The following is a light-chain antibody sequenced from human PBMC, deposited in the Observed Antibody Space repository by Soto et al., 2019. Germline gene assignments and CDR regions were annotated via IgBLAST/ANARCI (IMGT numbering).Light chain of an antibody. J-gene: IGLJ2*01. CDR1: SSDVGGYNF. CDR2: NVY. Sequence: QSVLTQPASVSGSPGQSITSSCTGTSSDVGGYNFVYWYQQHPGKAPKLMLYNVYDRPSGISHRFSGYRSGNTASLTISGLQAEDEAHYYCNSYTSSSTLVFGGGTQLTVL. CDR3: NSYTSSSTLV. V-gene: IGLV2-14*03.